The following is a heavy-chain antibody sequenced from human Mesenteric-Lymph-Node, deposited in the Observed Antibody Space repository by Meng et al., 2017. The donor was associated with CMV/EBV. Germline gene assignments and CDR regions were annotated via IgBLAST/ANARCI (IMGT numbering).Heavy chain of an antibody. Sequence: GGSLRLSCAASGFTFSGYWMNWVRQAPGKGLEWVANINKDGNEGYYVESVKGRFTISRDNAKNSLYLQMNSLRAEDTAIYYCARETLHYHLSGYRGYFDYWGRGSLVTVSS. CDR3: ARETLHYHLSGYRGYFDY. CDR2: INKDGNEG. CDR1: GFTFSGYW. V-gene: IGHV3-7*01. J-gene: IGHJ4*02. D-gene: IGHD3-22*01.